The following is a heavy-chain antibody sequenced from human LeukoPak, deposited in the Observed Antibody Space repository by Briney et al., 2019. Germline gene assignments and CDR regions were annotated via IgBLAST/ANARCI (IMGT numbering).Heavy chain of an antibody. CDR1: GFTVSSNY. V-gene: IGHV3-11*01. CDR2: ISSGAASI. D-gene: IGHD1-7*01. CDR3: ARHELLNFYYGMDV. Sequence: GGSLRLSCAASGFTVSSNYMSWIRQAPGKGLEWVSFISSGAASIYYADSVKGRFTNSRDNAKNSLYLQMNSLRAEDTAVYYCARHELLNFYYGMDVWGQGTTVIVS. J-gene: IGHJ6*02.